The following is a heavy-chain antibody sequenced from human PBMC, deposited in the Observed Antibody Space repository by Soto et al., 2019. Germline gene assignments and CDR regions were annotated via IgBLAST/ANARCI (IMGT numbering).Heavy chain of an antibody. CDR1: GFTITAFY. J-gene: IGHJ4*02. CDR3: AGWGGHDYNY. CDR2: IRPDGSET. Sequence: EVQLVQPWGVLVQPGGSLRLSCVGSGFTITAFYMNWVRQSPGKGLEWVANIRPDGSETNYVESVKGRITTSRYNAKNSLVLQMNSLRSYDTAVYYCAGWGGHDYNYWGQGILVTVSS. V-gene: IGHV3-7*03. D-gene: IGHD4-4*01.